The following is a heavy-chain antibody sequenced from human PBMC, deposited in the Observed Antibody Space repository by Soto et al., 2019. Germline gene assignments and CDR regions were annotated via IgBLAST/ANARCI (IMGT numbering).Heavy chain of an antibody. CDR3: ARALGWDTGMVHFDY. J-gene: IGHJ4*02. CDR2: IIPIFGTA. D-gene: IGHD5-18*01. Sequence: QVQLVQSGAEVKKPGSSVQVSCQSSGGTFSSYAISWVRQAPGQGLEWLGGIIPIFGTANYAQKLQGRGTITADESTSTGYMELSSLRSEDTAVYYCARALGWDTGMVHFDYWGQGTLVTVSS. V-gene: IGHV1-69*01. CDR1: GGTFSSYA.